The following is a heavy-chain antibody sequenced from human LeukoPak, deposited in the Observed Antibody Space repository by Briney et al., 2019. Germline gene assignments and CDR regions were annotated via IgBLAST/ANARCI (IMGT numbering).Heavy chain of an antibody. CDR1: GFTFDDYA. CDR3: AKDTGYSGGKGYFDY. V-gene: IGHV3-9*01. CDR2: ISWNSGSI. J-gene: IGHJ4*02. D-gene: IGHD6-19*01. Sequence: PGRSLRLSCAASGFTFDDYAMHWVRQAPGKGLEWVSGISWNSGSIGYADSVKGRFTISRDNAKNSLYLQMNSLRAEDTALYYCAKDTGYSGGKGYFDYWGQGTLVTVSS.